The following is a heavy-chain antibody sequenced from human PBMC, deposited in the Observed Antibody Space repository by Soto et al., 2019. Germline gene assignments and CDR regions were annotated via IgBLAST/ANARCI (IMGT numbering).Heavy chain of an antibody. CDR2: IIPIFGTA. CDR1: GGTFSSYA. Sequence: QVQLVQSGAEVKKPGSSVKVSCKASGGTFSSYAISWVRQAPGQGLEWMGGIIPIFGTANYAQKFHGRVTITAEESTSKGSMERSSLRSEDTAVYYCASPSLRSGSYYFDYWGQETLVTVSS. CDR3: ASPSLRSGSYYFDY. V-gene: IGHV1-69*01. D-gene: IGHD3-10*01. J-gene: IGHJ4*02.